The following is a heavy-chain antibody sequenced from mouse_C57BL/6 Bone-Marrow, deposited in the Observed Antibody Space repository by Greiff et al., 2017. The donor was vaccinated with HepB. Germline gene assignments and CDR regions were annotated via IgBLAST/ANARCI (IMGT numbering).Heavy chain of an antibody. CDR1: GYTFTSYW. V-gene: IGHV1-53*01. CDR2: INPSNGGT. D-gene: IGHD2-12*01. CDR3: ARSLPRDYYAMDY. Sequence: VQLQQPGTELVKPGASVKLSCKASGYTFTSYWMHWVKQRPGQGLEWIGNINPSNGGTNYNEKFKSKATLTVDKSSSTAYMQLSSLTSEDSAVYYCARSLPRDYYAMDYWGQGTSVTVSS. J-gene: IGHJ4*01.